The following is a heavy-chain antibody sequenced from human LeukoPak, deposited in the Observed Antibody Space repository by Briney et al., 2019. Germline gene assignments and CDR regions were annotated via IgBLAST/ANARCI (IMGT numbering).Heavy chain of an antibody. CDR2: IRNKANSYTT. J-gene: IGHJ4*02. CDR3: ARIGTNWDFDY. V-gene: IGHV3-72*01. D-gene: IGHD7-27*01. CDR1: GFTFSDHY. Sequence: GGSLRLSCAASGFTFSDHYMYWVRQAPGKGLEWVGRIRNKANSYTTEYAASVKGRFTLSRDDSKNSLYLQMNSLKTEDTAVYYCARIGTNWDFDYWGQGTLVTVSS.